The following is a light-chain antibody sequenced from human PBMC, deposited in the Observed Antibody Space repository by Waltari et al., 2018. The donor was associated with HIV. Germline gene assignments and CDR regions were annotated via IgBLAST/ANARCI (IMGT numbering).Light chain of an antibody. Sequence: QSALTQPPSASGSPGQSVTISCTGTNSDIGGYNFVSWFQQHPDKAPKLVISRVTKRPSGVPGRFSGSKSGSTASLTVSGLQAEDEADYYCSSYANKNGFYVVFGGGTRLTVL. CDR3: SSYANKNGFYVV. V-gene: IGLV2-8*01. J-gene: IGLJ2*01. CDR2: RVT. CDR1: NSDIGGYNF.